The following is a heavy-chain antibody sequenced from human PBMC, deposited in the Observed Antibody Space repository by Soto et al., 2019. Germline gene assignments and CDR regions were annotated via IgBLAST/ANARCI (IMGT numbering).Heavy chain of an antibody. D-gene: IGHD5-12*01. CDR3: AKDRGYSGYDNWFDS. J-gene: IGHJ5*01. CDR1: GFTFSSYA. Sequence: EVQLLESGGGLVQPGGSLRLSCAASGFTFSSYAMSWVRQAPGQGLEWVSAISGSGGTTYYADSVKGRFTISRDNSENTLYLQMNSLRAEDTAVYYRAKDRGYSGYDNWFDSWGQGTLVTVSS. V-gene: IGHV3-23*01. CDR2: ISGSGGTT.